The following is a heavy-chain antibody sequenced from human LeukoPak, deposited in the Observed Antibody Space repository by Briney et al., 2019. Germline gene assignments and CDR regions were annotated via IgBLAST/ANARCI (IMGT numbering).Heavy chain of an antibody. D-gene: IGHD6-6*01. CDR1: GGSFSGYY. CDR3: AREAPKGYSSSSGWFDP. V-gene: IGHV4-34*01. Sequence: SETLSLTCAVYGGSFSGYYWSWIRQPPGKGLEWIGEINHSGSTNYNPSLKSRVTISVDTSKNQFSLELSSVTAADTAVYYCAREAPKGYSSSSGWFDPWGQGTLVTVSS. CDR2: INHSGST. J-gene: IGHJ5*02.